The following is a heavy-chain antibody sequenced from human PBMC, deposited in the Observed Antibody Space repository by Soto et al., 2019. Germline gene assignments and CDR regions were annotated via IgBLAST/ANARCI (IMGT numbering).Heavy chain of an antibody. CDR1: GFTFSSYA. CDR2: ISGSGGST. Sequence: EVQLLESGGGLVQPGGSLRLSCAASGFTFSSYAMSWVRQAPGKGLEWVSAISGSGGSTYYADSVKGRFTISRDNSKNTLYLQMTSLRAEDTAVYYCAKRQTPSPSYGDYRDAFDIWGQGTMVTVSS. J-gene: IGHJ3*02. D-gene: IGHD4-17*01. CDR3: AKRQTPSPSYGDYRDAFDI. V-gene: IGHV3-23*01.